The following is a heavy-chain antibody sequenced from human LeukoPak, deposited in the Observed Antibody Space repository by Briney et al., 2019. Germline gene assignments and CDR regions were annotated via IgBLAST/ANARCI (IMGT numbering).Heavy chain of an antibody. Sequence: GGSLRLSCAASGFTFSDYYVSWTRQAPGKGLEWVSYISSSGSTIYYADSVKGRFTISRDNAKNSLYLQMNSLRAEDTAVYYCARDVTGGWYDAFDIWGQGTMVTVSS. CDR2: ISSSGSTI. CDR3: ARDVTGGWYDAFDI. CDR1: GFTFSDYY. D-gene: IGHD6-19*01. V-gene: IGHV3-11*01. J-gene: IGHJ3*02.